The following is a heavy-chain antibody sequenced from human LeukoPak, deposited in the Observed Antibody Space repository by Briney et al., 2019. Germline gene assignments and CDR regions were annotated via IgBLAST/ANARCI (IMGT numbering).Heavy chain of an antibody. D-gene: IGHD2-21*02. CDR3: ARGPGGHWGWFDP. J-gene: IGHJ5*02. CDR2: IWYDGSNK. Sequence: GGSLRLSCAASGFTFSTYSMNWVRQAPGKGLEWVAVIWYDGSNKYYADSVKGRFTISRDNSKNTLYLQMNSLRAEDTAVYYCARGPGGHWGWFDPWGQGTLVTVSS. CDR1: GFTFSTYS. V-gene: IGHV3-33*08.